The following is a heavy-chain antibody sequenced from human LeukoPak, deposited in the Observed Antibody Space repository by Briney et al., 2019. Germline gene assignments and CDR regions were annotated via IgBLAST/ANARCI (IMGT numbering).Heavy chain of an antibody. D-gene: IGHD2-2*01. CDR2: INPNSGGT. CDR1: GYTFTGYY. V-gene: IGHV1-2*04. J-gene: IGHJ3*02. Sequence: ASVKVSCKASGYTFTGYYMHWVRQAPGQGLEWMGWINPNSGGTNYAQKFQGWVTMTRDTSISTAYMELSRLRSDGTAVYYCARASPEYCSSTSCSWRAFDIWGQGTMVTVSS. CDR3: ARASPEYCSSTSCSWRAFDI.